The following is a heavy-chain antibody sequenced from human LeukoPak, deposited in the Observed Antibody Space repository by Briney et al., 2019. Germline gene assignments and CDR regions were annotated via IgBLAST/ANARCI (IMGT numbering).Heavy chain of an antibody. D-gene: IGHD5-12*01. CDR2: INTDGSST. CDR3: ARDGERGYSGYVSY. CDR1: GFIFSSYW. J-gene: IGHJ4*02. Sequence: GGSLRLSCAASGFIFSSYWMHWVRHAPGKGLAWVSRINTDGSSTSYADSVKGRFTISRDNAKNTLYLQMNSLRAEDTAVYYCARDGERGYSGYVSYWGQGTLVTVSS. V-gene: IGHV3-74*01.